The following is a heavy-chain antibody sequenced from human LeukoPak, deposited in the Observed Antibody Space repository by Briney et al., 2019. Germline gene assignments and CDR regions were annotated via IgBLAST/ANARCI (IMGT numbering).Heavy chain of an antibody. Sequence: GGSLRLSCAASGFTFSSYWMSWVRQAPGKGLEWVANIKQDGSEKYYVDSVKGRFTISRDNAKNSLYLQMNSLRAEDTAVYYCARETWYCSGGSCYHYYYYGMDVWGQGTTVTVSS. CDR2: IKQDGSEK. J-gene: IGHJ6*02. CDR3: ARETWYCSGGSCYHYYYYGMDV. CDR1: GFTFSSYW. D-gene: IGHD2-15*01. V-gene: IGHV3-7*01.